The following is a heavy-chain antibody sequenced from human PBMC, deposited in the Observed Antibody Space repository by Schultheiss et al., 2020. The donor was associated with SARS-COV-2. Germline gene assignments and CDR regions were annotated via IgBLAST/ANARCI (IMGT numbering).Heavy chain of an antibody. CDR1: GDSVSSNSAA. CDR3: ARSVYDILTGYHASNFDY. V-gene: IGHV6-1*01. CDR2: TYYRSKWYN. D-gene: IGHD3-9*01. J-gene: IGHJ4*02. Sequence: SQTLSLTCAISGDSVSSNSAAWNWIRQSPSRGLEWLGRTYYRSKWYNDYAVSVKSRITINPDTSKNQFSLQLNSVTPEDTAVYYCARSVYDILTGYHASNFDYWGQGTLVTVSS.